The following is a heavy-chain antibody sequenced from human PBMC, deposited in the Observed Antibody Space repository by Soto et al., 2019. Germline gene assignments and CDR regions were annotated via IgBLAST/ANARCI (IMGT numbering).Heavy chain of an antibody. D-gene: IGHD1-26*01. CDR1: GFTFSDYY. J-gene: IGHJ4*01. Sequence: PGGSLRLSCAASGFTFSDYYMSWIRQAPGKGLEWVSYISSGGTTIYYADSVKGRFTISRDNSKNSLYLQMNSLRAEDTAVYYCARVRWELLWYFDYWGHGTLVTVSS. CDR3: ARVRWELLWYFDY. CDR2: ISSGGTTI. V-gene: IGHV3-11*01.